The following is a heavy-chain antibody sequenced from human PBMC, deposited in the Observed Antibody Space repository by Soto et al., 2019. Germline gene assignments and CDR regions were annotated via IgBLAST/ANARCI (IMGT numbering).Heavy chain of an antibody. CDR1: GFTFSSYD. CDR3: ARAEIGSGWYGYYYYYMDV. V-gene: IGHV3-13*01. CDR2: IGTAGDT. J-gene: IGHJ6*03. D-gene: IGHD6-19*01. Sequence: EVQLVESGGGLVQPGGSLRLSCAASGFTFSSYDMHWVRQATGKGLEWVSAIGTAGDTYYPGSVKGRFTISRENAKNSLYRQMNSLRAGDTAVYYCARAEIGSGWYGYYYYYMDVWGKGTTVTVSS.